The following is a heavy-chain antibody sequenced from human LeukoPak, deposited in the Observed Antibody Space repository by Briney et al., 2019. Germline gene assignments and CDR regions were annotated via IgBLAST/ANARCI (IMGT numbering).Heavy chain of an antibody. J-gene: IGHJ4*02. CDR2: IYYSGST. CDR1: GGSISSSSYY. CDR3: ARSRGGIQLWLRYYFDY. V-gene: IGHV4-39*01. D-gene: IGHD5-18*01. Sequence: SETLSLTCTVSGGSISSSSYYWGWIRQPPGKGLEWIGSIYYSGSTYYNPSLKSRVTISVDTSKNQFSLKLSSVTAADTAVYYCARSRGGIQLWLRYYFDYWGQGTLVTVSS.